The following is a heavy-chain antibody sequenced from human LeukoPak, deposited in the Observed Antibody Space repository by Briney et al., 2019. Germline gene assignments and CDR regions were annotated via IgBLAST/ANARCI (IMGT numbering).Heavy chain of an antibody. Sequence: GGSLRLSCAASGFTFSSYGMHWVRQAPGKGLEWVSSISSSSSYIYYADSVKGRFTISRDNAKNSLYLQMNSLRAEDTAVYYCVRGGIAVAGSDYWGEGTLVTVSS. CDR2: ISSSSSYI. D-gene: IGHD6-19*01. V-gene: IGHV3-21*01. J-gene: IGHJ4*02. CDR1: GFTFSSYG. CDR3: VRGGIAVAGSDY.